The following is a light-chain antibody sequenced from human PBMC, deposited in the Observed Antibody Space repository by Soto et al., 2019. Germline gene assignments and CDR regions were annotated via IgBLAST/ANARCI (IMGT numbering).Light chain of an antibody. J-gene: IGKJ5*01. Sequence: LTKPPSTLSASPGDRFSLTCRASQSVSSSLAWYQQKPGQAPRLLIFDTSNRATGIPARLSGSGSGTDFTLTIISLEPEDFAVYYCQQRSKWPITFGHGTRVEIK. CDR2: DTS. CDR3: QQRSKWPIT. CDR1: QSVSSS. V-gene: IGKV3-11*01.